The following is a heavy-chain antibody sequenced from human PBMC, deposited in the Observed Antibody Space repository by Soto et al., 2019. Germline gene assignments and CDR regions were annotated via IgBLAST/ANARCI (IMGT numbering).Heavy chain of an antibody. CDR2: ISGYNGST. V-gene: IGHV1-18*01. J-gene: IGHJ4*02. Sequence: ASVKVSCKASGYTFHNYGISWVRKVPGQGLEWMGWISGYNGSTSYAPKIQGRVTVTRDRSTATAYMELRSLRSDDTAIYYCARGSESFDLWGQGTLVTVS. D-gene: IGHD1-26*01. CDR1: GYTFHNYG. CDR3: ARGSESFDL.